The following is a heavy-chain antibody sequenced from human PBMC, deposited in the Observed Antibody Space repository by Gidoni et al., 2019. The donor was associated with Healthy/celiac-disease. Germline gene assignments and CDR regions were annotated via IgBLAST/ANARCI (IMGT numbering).Heavy chain of an antibody. CDR1: GGSFSGYY. V-gene: IGHV4-34*02. J-gene: IGHJ6*03. Sequence: QVQLQQWGAGLLKPSETLSLTCAVYGGSFSGYYWSWIRQPPGKGLGWIGEINHSGSTNYNPSLKSRVTISVDTSKNQFSLKLNSVTAADTAVYYCARGGHYDSGGYRYYNYYIDVWGRGTTVTVSS. CDR2: INHSGST. CDR3: ARGGHYDSGGYRYYNYYIDV. D-gene: IGHD3-22*01.